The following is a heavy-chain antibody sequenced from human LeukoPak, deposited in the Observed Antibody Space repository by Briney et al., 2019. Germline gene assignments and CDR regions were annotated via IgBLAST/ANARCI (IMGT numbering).Heavy chain of an antibody. J-gene: IGHJ4*02. CDR3: ARTADDGSSWYTDFDY. CDR2: INSDGSSA. V-gene: IGHV3-74*01. D-gene: IGHD6-13*01. Sequence: GGSLRLSCAASGFTFSSYWMHWVRQAPGKGLVWVSRINSDGSSASYADSVKGRFTISRDNAKNTLYLQMNSLRAEDTAVYYCARTADDGSSWYTDFDYWDQGTLVTVSS. CDR1: GFTFSSYW.